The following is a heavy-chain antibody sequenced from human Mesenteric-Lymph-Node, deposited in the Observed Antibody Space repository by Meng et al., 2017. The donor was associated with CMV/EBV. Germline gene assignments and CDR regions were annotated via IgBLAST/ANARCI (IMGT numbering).Heavy chain of an antibody. CDR2: INPNSGGA. CDR1: GYTFTGYY. D-gene: IGHD2-21*01. Sequence: ASVKVSCKASGYTFTGYYMHWVRQARGQGLEWMGWINPNSGGANYAQKFQGRVTMTRDTSISTAYMELRSLRSDDTAVYYCARTETLNCGGDCYFDYWGQGTLVTVSS. J-gene: IGHJ4*02. CDR3: ARTETLNCGGDCYFDY. V-gene: IGHV1-2*02.